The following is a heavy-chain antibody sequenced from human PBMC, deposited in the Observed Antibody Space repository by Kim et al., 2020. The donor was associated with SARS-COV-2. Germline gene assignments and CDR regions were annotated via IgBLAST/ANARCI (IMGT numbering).Heavy chain of an antibody. V-gene: IGHV3-73*01. CDR1: GFTFSGSA. Sequence: GGSLRLSCAASGFTFSGSAMHWVRQASGKGLEWVGRIRSKANSYATAYAASVKGRFTISRDDSKNTAYLQMNSLKTEDTAVYYCTTPYGSGSYYNVRGNLFDPWGQGTLVTVSS. CDR2: IRSKANSYAT. D-gene: IGHD3-10*01. CDR3: TTPYGSGSYYNVRGNLFDP. J-gene: IGHJ5*02.